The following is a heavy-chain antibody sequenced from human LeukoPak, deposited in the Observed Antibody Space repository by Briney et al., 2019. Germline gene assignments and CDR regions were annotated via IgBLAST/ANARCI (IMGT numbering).Heavy chain of an antibody. J-gene: IGHJ6*03. CDR1: GGSISSYY. Sequence: PSETLSLTCTVSGGSISSYYWSWIRQPPGKGLEWIGYIYYSGSTNYNPSLKSRVTIPVDTSKNQFSLKLSSVTAADTAVYYCARAPVWGYGSGSYDTPNGYYYMDVWGKGTTVTVSS. CDR3: ARAPVWGYGSGSYDTPNGYYYMDV. CDR2: IYYSGST. D-gene: IGHD3-10*01. V-gene: IGHV4-59*01.